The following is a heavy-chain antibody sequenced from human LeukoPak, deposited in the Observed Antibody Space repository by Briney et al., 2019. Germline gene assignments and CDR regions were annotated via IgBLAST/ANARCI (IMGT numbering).Heavy chain of an antibody. CDR1: GYSFTSYW. D-gene: IGHD3-3*01. Sequence: GESLKISCKASGYSFTSYWIGWVRQMPGKGLEWMGIIYPGDSDTRYSPSFQGQVTISADKSISTAYLQLSSLKASDTAMYYCARRITIFGVVNYFDYWGQGTLVTVSS. CDR3: ARRITIFGVVNYFDY. J-gene: IGHJ4*02. V-gene: IGHV5-51*01. CDR2: IYPGDSDT.